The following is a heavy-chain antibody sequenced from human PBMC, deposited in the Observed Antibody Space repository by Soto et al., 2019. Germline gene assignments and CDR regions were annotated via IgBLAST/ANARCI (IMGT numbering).Heavy chain of an antibody. V-gene: IGHV4-31*03. D-gene: IGHD3-22*01. Sequence: SETLSLTCTVSGGSISSGGYYWSWIRQHPGKGLEWIGYIYYSGSTYYNPSLKSRVTISVDTSKNQFSLKLSSVTAADTAVYYCARVMSMNYDSGGYYRDTIDYWGQGTLVTVSS. CDR3: ARVMSMNYDSGGYYRDTIDY. J-gene: IGHJ4*02. CDR1: GGSISSGGYY. CDR2: IYYSGST.